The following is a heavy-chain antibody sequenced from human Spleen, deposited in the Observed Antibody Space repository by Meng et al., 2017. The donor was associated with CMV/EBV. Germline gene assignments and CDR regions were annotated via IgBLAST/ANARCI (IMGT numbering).Heavy chain of an antibody. V-gene: IGHV3-74*01. CDR2: INEDGSRT. CDR1: GFTLSRYW. Sequence: GESLKISCAASGFTLSRYWMHWVRQAPGKGLVWVSRINEDGSRTDYADSVKGRLTISRDNAKNTLYLQMNSLRAEDTAVYYCARDWSGSDDYWGQGTLVTVSS. CDR3: ARDWSGSDDY. D-gene: IGHD1-26*01. J-gene: IGHJ4*02.